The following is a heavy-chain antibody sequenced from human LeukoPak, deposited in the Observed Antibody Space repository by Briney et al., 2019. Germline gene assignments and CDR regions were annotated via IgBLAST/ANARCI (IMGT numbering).Heavy chain of an antibody. CDR1: GFTFSSYS. D-gene: IGHD2-2*01. Sequence: GSLRLSCAASGFTFSSYSMNWVRQAPGKGLEWVSSISSSSSYIYYADSVKGRFTISRDNAKNSLYLQMNSLRAEDTAVFYCARDRYCSSTSCYVDYWGQGTLVTVSS. CDR3: ARDRYCSSTSCYVDY. CDR2: ISSSSSYI. V-gene: IGHV3-21*01. J-gene: IGHJ4*02.